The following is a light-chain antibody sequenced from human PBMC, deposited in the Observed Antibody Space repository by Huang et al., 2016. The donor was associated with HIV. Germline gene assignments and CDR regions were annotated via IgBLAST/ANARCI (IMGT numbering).Light chain of an antibody. Sequence: DIVMIQSPASLAVSLGERATINCKSSRNLLYTPNNKNYLAWYQQKPGQPPKLLFYWASTRESGVPERFSGGGSGTDFTLTINSLQAEDVAIYYCQQYYSTPQTFGQGTKLEIK. CDR1: RNLLYTPNNKNY. V-gene: IGKV4-1*01. CDR2: WAS. CDR3: QQYYSTPQT. J-gene: IGKJ2*01.